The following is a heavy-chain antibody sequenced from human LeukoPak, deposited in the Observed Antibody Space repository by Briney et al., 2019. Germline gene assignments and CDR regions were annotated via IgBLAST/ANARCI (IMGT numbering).Heavy chain of an antibody. CDR2: INPNSGGT. D-gene: IGHD2-2*01. Sequence: ASVKVSCKASGYTFTGYYMQWVRQAPRQGLEWMGWINPNSGGTNYAQKFQGRLTITADESTSTAYMELSSLRSEDTAVYYCARPDCSSTSCSLDYWGQGTLVTVSS. J-gene: IGHJ4*02. CDR1: GYTFTGYY. V-gene: IGHV1-2*02. CDR3: ARPDCSSTSCSLDY.